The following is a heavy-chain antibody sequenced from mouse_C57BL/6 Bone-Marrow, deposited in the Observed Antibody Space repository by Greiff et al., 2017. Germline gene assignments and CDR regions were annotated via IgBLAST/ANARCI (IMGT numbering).Heavy chain of an antibody. J-gene: IGHJ2*01. D-gene: IGHD4-1*02. V-gene: IGHV1-55*01. Sequence: QVQLQQPGAELVKPGASVKMSCKASGYTFTSYWITWVKQRPGQGLEWIGDIYPGSGSTNYNEKFKCKATLTVDTSSRTAYMQLSSLTSEDSAVYYCARFNWDFDYWGQGTTRTVSS. CDR2: IYPGSGST. CDR3: ARFNWDFDY. CDR1: GYTFTSYW.